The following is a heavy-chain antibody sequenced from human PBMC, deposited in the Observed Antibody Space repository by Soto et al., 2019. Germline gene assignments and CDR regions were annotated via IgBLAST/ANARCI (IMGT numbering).Heavy chain of an antibody. V-gene: IGHV3-49*03. J-gene: IGHJ6*02. D-gene: IGHD6-13*01. CDR1: GFTFGDYA. CDR2: IRSKAYGGTT. Sequence: PGGSLRLSCTASGFTFGDYAMSWFRQAPGKGLEWVGFIRSKAYGGTTEYAASVKGRFTISRDDSKSIAYLQMNSLKTEDTAMYYCTRLAAADYYYGMDVWGQGTTVTVSS. CDR3: TRLAAADYYYGMDV.